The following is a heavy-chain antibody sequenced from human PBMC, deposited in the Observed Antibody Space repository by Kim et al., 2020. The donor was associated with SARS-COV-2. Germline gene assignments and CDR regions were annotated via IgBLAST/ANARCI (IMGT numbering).Heavy chain of an antibody. J-gene: IGHJ4*02. CDR1: GYTFTSYD. Sequence: ASVKVSCKASGYTFTSYDVNWVRQATGQGLEWLGWVNPNSDNTDYAKKFQGRVTMTRNTSISTAYMELSNLRTDDTAVYYCTSGRSGTYGFDYWGQGTLVTVSS. V-gene: IGHV1-8*01. D-gene: IGHD1-26*01. CDR3: TSGRSGTYGFDY. CDR2: VNPNSDNT.